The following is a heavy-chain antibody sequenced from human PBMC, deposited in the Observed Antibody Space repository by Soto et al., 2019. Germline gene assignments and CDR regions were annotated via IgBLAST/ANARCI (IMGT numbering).Heavy chain of an antibody. CDR3: ARAVGGYCSSTSCYDDAFDI. V-gene: IGHV4-34*01. J-gene: IGHJ3*02. CDR1: GGSFSGYY. CDR2: INHSGST. D-gene: IGHD2-2*01. Sequence: QVQLQQWGAGLLKPSETLSLTCAVYGGSFSGYYWSWIRQPPGKGLEWIGEINHSGSTNYNPSLKSRVTRSVDTSKNQFSLKLSSVTAADTAVYYCARAVGGYCSSTSCYDDAFDIWGQGTMVTVSS.